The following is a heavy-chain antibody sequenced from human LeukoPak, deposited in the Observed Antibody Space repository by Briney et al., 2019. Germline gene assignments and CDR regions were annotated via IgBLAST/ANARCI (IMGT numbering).Heavy chain of an antibody. D-gene: IGHD4-23*01. CDR2: ISSSSSDI. CDR3: VTDYGGSSGAFDI. J-gene: IGHJ3*02. V-gene: IGHV3-21*01. Sequence: GESLRLSCTVSGFTLSSYAMNWVRRAPGQGLDWVSSISSSSSDIYYTDSVKGRFTISRDNAKNSLYLQMNSLRAEDTAVYYCVTDYGGSSGAFDIWGQGTMVTVSS. CDR1: GFTLSSYA.